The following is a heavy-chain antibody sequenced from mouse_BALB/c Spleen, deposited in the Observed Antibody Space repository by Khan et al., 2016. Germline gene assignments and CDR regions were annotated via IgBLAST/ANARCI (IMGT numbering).Heavy chain of an antibody. V-gene: IGHV2-9*02. CDR2: IWPGGST. J-gene: IGHJ3*01. CDR1: GFSFTNSG. Sequence: QVQLKESGPGLVAPSQSLSITCTVSGFSFTNSGVHWIRQPPGKGLEWLGVIWPGGSTDYNSALMSRLSITKDNSQNQVFLKMISLQTDDTAMYYCARDDQDYDAWFASWGQGTLVIVSA. CDR3: ARDDQDYDAWFAS. D-gene: IGHD2-4*01.